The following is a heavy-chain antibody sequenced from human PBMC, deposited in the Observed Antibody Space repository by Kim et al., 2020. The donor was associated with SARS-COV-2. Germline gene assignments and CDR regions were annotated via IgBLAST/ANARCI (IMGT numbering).Heavy chain of an antibody. Sequence: SETLSLTCAVYGGSFSGYYWSWIRQPSGKGLEWIGEINHSGSTNYNPSLKSRVTISVDTSKNQFSLKLSSVTAADTAVYYCARGSSGYYIYWGQGTLVTVSS. CDR1: GGSFSGYY. CDR2: INHSGST. CDR3: ARGSSGYYIY. V-gene: IGHV4-34*01. J-gene: IGHJ4*02. D-gene: IGHD3-22*01.